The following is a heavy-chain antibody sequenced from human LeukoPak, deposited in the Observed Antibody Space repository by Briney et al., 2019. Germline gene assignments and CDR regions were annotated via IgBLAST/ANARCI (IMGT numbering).Heavy chain of an antibody. V-gene: IGHV5-51*01. CDR2: IYPGDSDT. CDR3: ARGSTDCGGDCYSGGDFDY. D-gene: IGHD2-21*02. CDR1: GSSFTSYW. J-gene: IGHJ4*02. Sequence: GESLKISCKGSGSSFTSYWIGWVRQLPGKGLEWMGIIYPGDSDTRYSPSFQGQVTISADKSISTAYLQWSSLKASDTAMYYCARGSTDCGGDCYSGGDFDYWGQGTLVTVSS.